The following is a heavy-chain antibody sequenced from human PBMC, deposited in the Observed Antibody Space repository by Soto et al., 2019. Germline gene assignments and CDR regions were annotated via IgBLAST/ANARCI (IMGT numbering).Heavy chain of an antibody. J-gene: IGHJ4*02. CDR3: ARVPRRWLAPHYFDY. Sequence: QVQLQESGPGLVKPSGTLSLTCAVSGGSISSSNWWSWVRQPPGKGLEWIGEIYHSGSTNYNPSLKRRVTISVAKSKNQSSLKLSSVTAADTAVYYCARVPRRWLAPHYFDYWGQGTLVTVSS. CDR1: GGSISSSNW. V-gene: IGHV4-4*02. D-gene: IGHD6-19*01. CDR2: IYHSGST.